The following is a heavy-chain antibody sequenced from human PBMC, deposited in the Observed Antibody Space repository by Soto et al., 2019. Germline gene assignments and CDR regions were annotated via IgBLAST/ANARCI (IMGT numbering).Heavy chain of an antibody. CDR3: VRDRGIVIVGGTIPDY. CDR2: ISAYNGNT. Sequence: QVQLVQSGAEVKKPGASVKVSCKASGYTFTSYGISWVRQAPGQGLEWLGWISAYNGNTNYARNLQGRVTVTADTSTTTAYMELRSLRSDDTAVYYCVRDRGIVIVGGTIPDYWGQGTLVTVSS. J-gene: IGHJ4*02. V-gene: IGHV1-18*01. CDR1: GYTFTSYG. D-gene: IGHD1-26*01.